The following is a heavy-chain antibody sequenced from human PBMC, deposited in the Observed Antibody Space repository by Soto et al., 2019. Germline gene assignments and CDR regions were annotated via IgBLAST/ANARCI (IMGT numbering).Heavy chain of an antibody. CDR1: GFTFSDYP. CDR3: PRETPSFDS. V-gene: IGHV3-48*02. CDR2: ICPISSAI. Sequence: QLVESGGGLVQPGGSLRLSCAASGFTFSDYPMNWVRQAPGKGLEWVSSICPISSAIYFADSVRGRFTISRDNARNSLYLQMTSLRDEDTAVYYCPRETPSFDSWGQGTLVTVSS. D-gene: IGHD2-15*01. J-gene: IGHJ4*02.